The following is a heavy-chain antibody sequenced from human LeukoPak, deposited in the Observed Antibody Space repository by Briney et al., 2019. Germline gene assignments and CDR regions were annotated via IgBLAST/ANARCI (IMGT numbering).Heavy chain of an antibody. D-gene: IGHD5-24*01. CDR3: ARVIGRDGYNAGRGAFDI. J-gene: IGHJ3*02. Sequence: ASVKVSCKASGGTFSSYAISWVRQAPGQGLEWMGGIIPIFGTANYAQKFQGRVTITADKSTSTAYMELSSLRSEDTAVYYCARVIGRDGYNAGRGAFDIWGQGTMVTVSS. V-gene: IGHV1-69*06. CDR2: IIPIFGTA. CDR1: GGTFSSYA.